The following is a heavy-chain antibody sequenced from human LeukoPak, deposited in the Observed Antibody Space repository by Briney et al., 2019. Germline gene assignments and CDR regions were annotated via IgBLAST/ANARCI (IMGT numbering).Heavy chain of an antibody. CDR1: GFIFNKYW. V-gene: IGHV3-30-3*01. J-gene: IGHJ1*01. Sequence: PGGSLRLSCAASGFIFNKYWMTWVRQAPGKGLEGVAVILYDGSNKYYADSVKGRFTISRDNSKNTLYLQMNSLRAEDTAVYYCASGYYDSSGYYPEYFQHWGQGTLVTVSS. CDR2: ILYDGSNK. D-gene: IGHD3-22*01. CDR3: ASGYYDSSGYYPEYFQH.